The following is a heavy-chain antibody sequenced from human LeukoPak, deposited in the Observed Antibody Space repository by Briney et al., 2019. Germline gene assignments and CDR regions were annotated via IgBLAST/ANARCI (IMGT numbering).Heavy chain of an antibody. CDR3: ARKAAAGTGSWFDP. V-gene: IGHV3-48*03. Sequence: GGSLRLSCAASGFTFSSYEMNWVRQAPGKGLEWVSYISSSGSTIYYADSVKGRFTISRDNAKNSLYLQMNSLRAEDTAVYYCARKAAAGTGSWFDPWGQGTLVTVSS. D-gene: IGHD6-13*01. J-gene: IGHJ5*02. CDR2: ISSSGSTI. CDR1: GFTFSSYE.